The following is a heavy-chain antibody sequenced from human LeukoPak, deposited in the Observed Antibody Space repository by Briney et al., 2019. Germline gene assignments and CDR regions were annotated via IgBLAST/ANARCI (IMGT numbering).Heavy chain of an antibody. J-gene: IGHJ4*02. Sequence: GGSLRLSCAASGFTFSNYEMNWVRQAPGQGLEWVAYISSSGSTVYYADSVKGRFTISRDNAKDSLFLQMNSLRAEDTADYYCAREKFYDNSGYDYWGQGTLVTVSS. D-gene: IGHD3-22*01. V-gene: IGHV3-48*03. CDR2: ISSSGSTV. CDR1: GFTFSNYE. CDR3: AREKFYDNSGYDY.